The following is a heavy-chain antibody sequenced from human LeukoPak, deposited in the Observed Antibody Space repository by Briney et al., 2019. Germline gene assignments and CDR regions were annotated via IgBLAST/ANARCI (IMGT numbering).Heavy chain of an antibody. Sequence: PGGSLRLSCAASGFTFSIYYMHWVRQAPGKGLVWVSRIYNDDSSTTYAESVKGRFTISSDNGKNTLYLQMSSLRDDDTAVYYCVKGGAWQGNGMDVWGQGTTVTVSS. D-gene: IGHD3-10*01. V-gene: IGHV3-74*01. CDR2: IYNDDSST. CDR3: VKGGAWQGNGMDV. J-gene: IGHJ6*02. CDR1: GFTFSIYY.